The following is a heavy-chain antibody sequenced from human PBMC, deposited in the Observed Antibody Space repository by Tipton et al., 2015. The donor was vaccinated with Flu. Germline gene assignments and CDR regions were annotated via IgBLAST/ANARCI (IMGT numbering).Heavy chain of an antibody. V-gene: IGHV4-59*01. CDR3: ARIQGGYYGSESYDT. Sequence: LRLSCTVSGGSIRNYYWSWIRQPPGKGLEWIGYVFYTGSTDYNPSLKSRVTISVDTSKNQFSLELISVTAADTAVYYCARIQGGYYGSESYDTWGQGMLVTVSS. CDR2: VFYTGST. CDR1: GGSIRNYY. J-gene: IGHJ5*02. D-gene: IGHD3-10*01.